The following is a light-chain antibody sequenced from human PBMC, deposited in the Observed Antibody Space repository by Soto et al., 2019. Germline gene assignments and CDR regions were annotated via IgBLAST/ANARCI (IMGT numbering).Light chain of an antibody. V-gene: IGKV1-8*01. CDR1: QSISSY. J-gene: IGKJ5*01. CDR3: QQYYSYPIT. CDR2: AAS. Sequence: IRMTQSPSSLSASTGDRVTITCRASQSISSYLAWYQQKPGKAPKLLIYAASTLQSGVPSRFSGSGSGTEFTLTISSLQSEDFATYYCQQYYSYPITFGQGTRLENK.